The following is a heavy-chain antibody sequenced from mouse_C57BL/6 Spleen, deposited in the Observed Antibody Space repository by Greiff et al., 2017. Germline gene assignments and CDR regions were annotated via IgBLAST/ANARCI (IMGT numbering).Heavy chain of an antibody. D-gene: IGHD2-4*01. Sequence: VQLQQSGAELVRPGASVKLSCKASGYTFTDYYINWVKQRPGQGLEWIARIYPGSGNTYYNEKFKGKATLTAEKSSSTAYMQLSSLTSEDSAVYFCARSYDYDGGFAYWGQGTLVTVSA. J-gene: IGHJ3*01. V-gene: IGHV1-76*01. CDR3: ARSYDYDGGFAY. CDR1: GYTFTDYY. CDR2: IYPGSGNT.